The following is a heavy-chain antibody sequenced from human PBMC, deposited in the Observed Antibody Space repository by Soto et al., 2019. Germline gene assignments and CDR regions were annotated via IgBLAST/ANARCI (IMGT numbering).Heavy chain of an antibody. Sequence: SETLSLTCTVSGGSISSSSYYWGWIRQAPGKGLEWIGSIYYSGSTYYNPSLKSRVTISVDTSKNQFSLKLSSVTAADTAVYYCARQAGLDIVATIIDYWGQGTLVTVSS. CDR1: GGSISSSSYY. CDR3: ARQAGLDIVATIIDY. CDR2: IYYSGST. D-gene: IGHD5-12*01. V-gene: IGHV4-39*01. J-gene: IGHJ4*02.